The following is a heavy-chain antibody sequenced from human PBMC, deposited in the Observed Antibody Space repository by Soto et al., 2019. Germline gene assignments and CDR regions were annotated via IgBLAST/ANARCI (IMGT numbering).Heavy chain of an antibody. CDR3: ARGLGCLEGHYDGMDV. CDR2: IIPILGIA. V-gene: IGHV1-69*02. Sequence: QVQLVQSGAEVKKPGSSVKVSCKASGGTFSSYTISWVRQAPGQGLEWMGRIIPILGIANYAQKFQGRVTITADKSTSTAYMELSSLRSEDTAVYYCARGLGCLEGHYDGMDVWGQGTTVTVSS. CDR1: GGTFSSYT. J-gene: IGHJ6*02. D-gene: IGHD6-6*01.